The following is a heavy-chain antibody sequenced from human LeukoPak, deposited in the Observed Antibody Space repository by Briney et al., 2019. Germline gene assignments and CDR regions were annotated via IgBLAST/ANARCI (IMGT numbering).Heavy chain of an antibody. D-gene: IGHD3-3*01. CDR2: INSDGSST. Sequence: GGSLRLPCAASGFGFSNSWMHWVRQAPGKGLVWVSRINSDGSSTNYADSVKGRFTISRDNAKNTLYLQMNSLRAEDTAVYYCAKGPTYYDFSWGQGTLVTVSS. J-gene: IGHJ5*02. CDR3: AKGPTYYDFS. V-gene: IGHV3-74*01. CDR1: GFGFSNSW.